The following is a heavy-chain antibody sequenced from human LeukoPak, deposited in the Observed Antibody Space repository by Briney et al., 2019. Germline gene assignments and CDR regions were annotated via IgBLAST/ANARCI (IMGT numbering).Heavy chain of an antibody. V-gene: IGHV3-30*18. D-gene: IGHD5-12*01. Sequence: PGGSLRLSCAASRFTFSDYGMHWVRQAPGKGLEWVAVISYDESNEYYADSVRGRFTISRDNSKNTLYLQMNSLKSEDTAVYYCAKDLSGGYVPDYWGQGTLVTVSS. J-gene: IGHJ4*02. CDR2: ISYDESNE. CDR3: AKDLSGGYVPDY. CDR1: RFTFSDYG.